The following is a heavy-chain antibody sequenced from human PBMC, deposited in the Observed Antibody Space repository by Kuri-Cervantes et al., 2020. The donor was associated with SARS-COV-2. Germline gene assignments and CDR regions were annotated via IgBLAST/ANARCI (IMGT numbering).Heavy chain of an antibody. Sequence: ESLKISCTVSGGSISSYYCSWIRQPPGKGLEWSGYIYYSGSTNYNPSLKSRVTISVDTSKNQFSLKLSSVTAADTAVYYCAREGLMGTMDYWGQGTLVTVSS. J-gene: IGHJ4*02. CDR1: GGSISSYY. V-gene: IGHV4-59*12. D-gene: IGHD2-8*01. CDR3: AREGLMGTMDY. CDR2: IYYSGST.